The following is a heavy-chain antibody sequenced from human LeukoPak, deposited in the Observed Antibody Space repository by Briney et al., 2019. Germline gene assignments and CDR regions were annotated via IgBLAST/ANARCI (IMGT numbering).Heavy chain of an antibody. Sequence: PGGSLRLSCAASGFTVSSNYMSWVRQAPGKGLEWVSVIYSGGSTYYADSVKGRFTISRDNSKNTLYLQMNSLRAEDTAVYHCARDQRDYYDSSGYPRDWGQGTLVTVSS. CDR3: ARDQRDYYDSSGYPRD. CDR1: GFTVSSNY. J-gene: IGHJ4*02. D-gene: IGHD3-22*01. V-gene: IGHV3-66*02. CDR2: IYSGGST.